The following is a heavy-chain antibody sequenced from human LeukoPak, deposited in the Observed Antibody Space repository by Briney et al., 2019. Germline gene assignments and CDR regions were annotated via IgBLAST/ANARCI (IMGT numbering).Heavy chain of an antibody. CDR1: GFTFSSYA. CDR2: ISGSGGGT. CDR3: ARRGLRPDYYYMDV. Sequence: GGSLRLSCAASGFTFSSYAMSWVRQAPGKGLEWVSTISGSGGGTYYADSVKGRFTISRDNPNNTLYLQMNSLRAEDTAVYYCARRGLRPDYYYMDVWGKGTTVTVSS. V-gene: IGHV3-23*01. J-gene: IGHJ6*03. D-gene: IGHD3-3*01.